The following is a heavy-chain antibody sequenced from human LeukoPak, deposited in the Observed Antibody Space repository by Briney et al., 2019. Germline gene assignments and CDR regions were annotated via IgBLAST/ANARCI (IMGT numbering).Heavy chain of an antibody. CDR3: ARFSGGYSYGYGY. J-gene: IGHJ4*02. V-gene: IGHV4-31*03. D-gene: IGHD5-18*01. Sequence: SETLSLTCTVSGGSLNSGGYYWSWIRQHPGKALEWIGYIDYSGSTYYNPSLKSRVTILLDTSKSQFSLKLSSVTAADTAVYYCARFSGGYSYGYGYWGRGTLVTVSS. CDR1: GGSLNSGGYY. CDR2: IDYSGST.